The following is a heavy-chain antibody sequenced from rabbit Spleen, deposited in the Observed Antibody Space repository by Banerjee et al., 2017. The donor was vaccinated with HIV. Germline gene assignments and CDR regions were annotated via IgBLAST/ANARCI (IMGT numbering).Heavy chain of an antibody. CDR2: IFAGTNGRP. CDR3: ARWGSGFNINL. V-gene: IGHV1S40*01. J-gene: IGHJ4*01. Sequence: QSLEESGGDLVKPGGSLALTCKASGFDFSSNAMCWVRQAPGKGLEWIGCIFAGTNGRPYYASWAKGRFTISKTSSTTVTLQMTSLTVADTATYFCARWGSGFNINLWGPGTLVTVS. CDR1: GFDFSSNA. D-gene: IGHD1-1*01.